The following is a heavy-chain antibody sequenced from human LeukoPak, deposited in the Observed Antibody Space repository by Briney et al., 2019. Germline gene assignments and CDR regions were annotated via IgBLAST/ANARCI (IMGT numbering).Heavy chain of an antibody. J-gene: IGHJ6*03. CDR1: GFTFSSYG. CDR3: ARVKAYYYYMDV. V-gene: IGHV3-48*03. CDR2: ISSSGSTI. Sequence: GGSLRLSCAASGFTFSSYGMNWVRQAPGKGREWVSYISSSGSTIYYADSVKGRFTISRDNAKSSLYLHMNSLRAEDTAVYYCARVKAYYYYMDVWGKGTTVTVSS.